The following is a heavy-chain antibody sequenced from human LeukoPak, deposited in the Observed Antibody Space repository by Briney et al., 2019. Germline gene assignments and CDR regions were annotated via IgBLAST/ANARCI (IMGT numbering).Heavy chain of an antibody. D-gene: IGHD3-10*01. V-gene: IGHV3-23*01. CDR3: AKDQGYGSGSPSPDNWFDP. CDR2: ISGSGGST. Sequence: PGGSLRLSCAASGFTFSSYAMSWVRQAPGKGLEWVSAISGSGGSTYYADSVKGRFTISRDNSKNTLYLQMNSLRAEDMAVYYCAKDQGYGSGSPSPDNWFDPWGQGTLVTVSS. J-gene: IGHJ5*02. CDR1: GFTFSSYA.